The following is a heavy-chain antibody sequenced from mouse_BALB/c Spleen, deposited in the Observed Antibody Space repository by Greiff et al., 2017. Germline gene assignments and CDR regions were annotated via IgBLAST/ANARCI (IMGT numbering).Heavy chain of an antibody. CDR2: ISYSGST. CDR1: GYSITSDYA. J-gene: IGHJ2*01. D-gene: IGHD2-2*01. CDR3: ARYYGYDVGYYFDY. V-gene: IGHV3-2*02. Sequence: EVKVEESGPGLVKPSQSLSLTCTVTGYSITSDYAWNWIRQFPGNKLEWMGYISYSGSTSYNPSLKSRISITRDTSKNQFFLQLNSVTTEDTATYYCARYYGYDVGYYFDYWGQGTTLTVSS.